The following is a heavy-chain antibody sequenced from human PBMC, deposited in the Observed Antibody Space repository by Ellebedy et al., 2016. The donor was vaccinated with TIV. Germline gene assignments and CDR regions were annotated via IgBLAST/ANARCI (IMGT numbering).Heavy chain of an antibody. CDR1: GFTFNSYA. V-gene: IGHV3-23*01. D-gene: IGHD3-3*01. J-gene: IGHJ4*02. CDR2: IGSDEAT. CDR3: AKDRYYWSAMDY. Sequence: PGGSLRLSCAASGFTFNSYAMHWVRQAPGKGLEWVSGIGSDEATHYADYARGRFTISRDISTSTVYLLMGSLTTDDTALYYCAKDRYYWSAMDYWGQGIQVTVSS.